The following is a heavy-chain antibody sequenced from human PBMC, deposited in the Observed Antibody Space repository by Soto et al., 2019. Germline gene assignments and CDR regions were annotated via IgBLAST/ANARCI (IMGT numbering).Heavy chain of an antibody. CDR3: VRMNAESYSSYYAMDV. CDR2: IFSDAER. D-gene: IGHD3-10*01. Sequence: SGPTLVNPTETLTLTCNVSGFSLTTGRMGVSWIRQPPGKALEWLAHIFSDAERSYSRSLQGRLTVSKVGSGSHVVLTMTNMHPVDTGTYFCVRMNAESYSSYYAMDVWGQGXTVTVYS. J-gene: IGHJ6*02. CDR1: GFSLTTGRMG. V-gene: IGHV2-26*01.